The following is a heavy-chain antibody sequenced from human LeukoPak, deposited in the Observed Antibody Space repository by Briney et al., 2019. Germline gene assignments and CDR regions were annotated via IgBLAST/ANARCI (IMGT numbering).Heavy chain of an antibody. J-gene: IGHJ1*01. Sequence: GGSLRLSCAASGFTFSSYWMSWVRQAPGKGLEWVANIKQDGSEKYYADSVKGRFTISRDNSKNTLYLQMNSLRAEDTAVYYCARDLSPDYYDRSGLLVHHWGQRTPVSVSS. CDR2: IKQDGSEK. CDR3: ARDLSPDYYDRSGLLVHH. V-gene: IGHV3-7*01. D-gene: IGHD3-22*01. CDR1: GFTFSSYW.